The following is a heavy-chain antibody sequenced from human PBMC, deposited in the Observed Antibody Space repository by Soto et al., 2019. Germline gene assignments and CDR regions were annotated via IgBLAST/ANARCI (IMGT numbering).Heavy chain of an antibody. Sequence: PWGSLRLSCAASGFTFSSYSMSWFRQSPGKGLEWVSSISSSSSYIYYADSVKGRFTISRDNAKNSLYLQMNSLRAEDTAVYYCARDAIAARRPFDYWGQGTLVTVSS. CDR2: ISSSSSYI. V-gene: IGHV3-21*01. J-gene: IGHJ4*02. CDR3: ARDAIAARRPFDY. CDR1: GFTFSSYS. D-gene: IGHD6-6*01.